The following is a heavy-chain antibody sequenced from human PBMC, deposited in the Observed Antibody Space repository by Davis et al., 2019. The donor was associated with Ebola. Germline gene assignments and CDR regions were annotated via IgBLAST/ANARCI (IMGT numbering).Heavy chain of an antibody. CDR1: GGSISSHY. Sequence: PSETLSLTCTVSGGSISSHYWSWIRQPPGKGLEWIGYIYYSGSTNYNPSLKSRVTISVDTSKNQFSLKLSSVTAADTAVYYCASSGYSYGPNLYYYYYMDVWGKGTTVTVSS. V-gene: IGHV4-59*08. J-gene: IGHJ6*03. CDR2: IYYSGST. CDR3: ASSGYSYGPNLYYYYYMDV. D-gene: IGHD5-18*01.